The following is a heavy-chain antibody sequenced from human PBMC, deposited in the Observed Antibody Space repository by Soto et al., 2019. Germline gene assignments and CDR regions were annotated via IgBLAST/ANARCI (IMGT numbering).Heavy chain of an antibody. CDR3: AREMVDSSSWYFYYYYGMDV. V-gene: IGHV7-4-1*01. Sequence: QVQLVQSGSELKKPGASVEVSCKASGYTFTSYAMNWVRQAPGQGLEWMGWINTNTGNPTYAQGFTGRFVFSLDTSVSTAYLQICSLKAEDTAVYYCAREMVDSSSWYFYYYYGMDVWGQGTTVTVSS. J-gene: IGHJ6*02. CDR1: GYTFTSYA. D-gene: IGHD6-13*01. CDR2: INTNTGNP.